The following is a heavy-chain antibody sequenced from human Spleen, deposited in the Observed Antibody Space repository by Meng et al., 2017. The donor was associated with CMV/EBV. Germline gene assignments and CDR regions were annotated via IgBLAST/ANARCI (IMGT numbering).Heavy chain of an antibody. V-gene: IGHV1-2*02. D-gene: IGHD3-3*01. J-gene: IGHJ4*02. Sequence: ASVKVSCKASGFTFTAYYMHWVRQAPGQGLQWMGWLNPRTGDTNFAQNFQGRVTMTRDTSISTAYMDLSGLRFDDTAVYFCARDRDFWSGPSFDYWGQGTLVTVSS. CDR1: GFTFTAYY. CDR2: LNPRTGDT. CDR3: ARDRDFWSGPSFDY.